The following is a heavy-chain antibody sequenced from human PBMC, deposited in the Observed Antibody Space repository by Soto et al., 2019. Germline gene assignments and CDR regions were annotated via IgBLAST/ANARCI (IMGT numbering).Heavy chain of an antibody. V-gene: IGHV3-53*01. CDR1: GLTVSVKKY. J-gene: IGHJ3*01. CDR2: LYDVDGS. CDR3: ATWHEREHAYDV. D-gene: IGHD1-1*01. Sequence: PWGSLRISCASSGLTVSVKKYLAWVRQAPGKGLEWVSALYDVDGSFYSDSVKGRFTTSSDSSKTTVYLQMNDLRPADTAVYYCATWHEREHAYDVWGQGTTVTVSS.